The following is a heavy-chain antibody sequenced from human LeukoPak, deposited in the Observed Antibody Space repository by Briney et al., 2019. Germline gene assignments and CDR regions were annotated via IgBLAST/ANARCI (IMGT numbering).Heavy chain of an antibody. CDR2: MNHSGDT. CDR3: ARATIVEMATITPWFDP. J-gene: IGHJ5*02. D-gene: IGHD5-24*01. CDR1: GAAFSGYY. Sequence: PSETLSLTCAVYGAAFSGYYCSWIRQPPGKGLEWIGEMNHSGDTHYNPSLKSRVTVSVDTSKNQFSLKLTSVTAADTAVYYCARATIVEMATITPWFDPWGQGTLVTASS. V-gene: IGHV4-34*01.